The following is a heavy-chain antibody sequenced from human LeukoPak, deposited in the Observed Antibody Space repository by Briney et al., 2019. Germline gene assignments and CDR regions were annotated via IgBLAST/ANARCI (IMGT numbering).Heavy chain of an antibody. V-gene: IGHV4-34*01. CDR2: INHSGST. D-gene: IGHD6-13*01. CDR3: ARGSSSSHHPALS. CDR1: GGSFSGYY. Sequence: PSETLSLTCAVYGGSFSGYYWSWIRQPPGKGLEWIGEINHSGSTNYNLSLKSRVTISVDTSKNQFSLKLSSVTAADTALYYCARGSSSSHHPALSWGQGTLVTVSS. J-gene: IGHJ4*02.